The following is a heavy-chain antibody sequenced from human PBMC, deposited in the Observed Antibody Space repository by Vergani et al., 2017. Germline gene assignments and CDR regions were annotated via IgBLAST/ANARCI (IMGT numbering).Heavy chain of an antibody. J-gene: IGHJ4*02. CDR1: GGSFSGYY. V-gene: IGHV4-59*10. D-gene: IGHD2-15*01. CDR3: ARAPAQAYLNYFDY. CDR2: IYTSGST. Sequence: QVQLQQWGAGLLKPSETLSLTCAVYGGSFSGYYWSWIRQPAGKGLEWIGRIYTSGSTNYNPSLKSRVTMSVDTSKNQFSLKLSSVTAADTAVYYCARAPAQAYLNYFDYWGQGTLVTVSS.